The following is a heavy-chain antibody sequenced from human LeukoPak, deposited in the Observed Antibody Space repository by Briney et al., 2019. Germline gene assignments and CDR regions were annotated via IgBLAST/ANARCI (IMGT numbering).Heavy chain of an antibody. D-gene: IGHD2-2*02. CDR3: ARDSELIPDHDY. CDR2: ISTSGNII. J-gene: IGHJ4*02. CDR1: GFTFSDYQ. Sequence: GGSLRLSCAASGFTFSDYQMSWIGQAPGKERDWVSHISTSGNIIYYADSVKGRFTVSRDNAKNSLYLQMNDLSAEDTAVYYCARDSELIPDHDYWGRGTLVTVSS. V-gene: IGHV3-11*04.